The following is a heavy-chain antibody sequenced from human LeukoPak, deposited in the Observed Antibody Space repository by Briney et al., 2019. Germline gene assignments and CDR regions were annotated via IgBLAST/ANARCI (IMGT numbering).Heavy chain of an antibody. D-gene: IGHD1-26*01. CDR2: IIPIFGTA. CDR1: GGTFSSYA. J-gene: IGHJ4*02. V-gene: IGHV1-69*05. CDR3: ASGAVMESGSSHY. Sequence: ASVKVSCKASGGTFSSYAISWVRQAPGQGLEWMGGIIPIFGTANYAQKFQGRVTITTDESTSTAYMELSSLRSEDTAVYYCASGAVMESGSSHYWGQGTLVTVSS.